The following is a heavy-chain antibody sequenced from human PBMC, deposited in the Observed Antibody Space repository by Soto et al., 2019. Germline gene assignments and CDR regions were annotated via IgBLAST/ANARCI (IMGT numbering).Heavy chain of an antibody. D-gene: IGHD3-10*01. CDR3: AKTENYSFGFDP. CDR2: IRSKAYGGTT. V-gene: IGHV3-49*04. J-gene: IGHJ5*02. Sequence: PGGSLRLSCTASGFTFGDYAMRWVRQAPGKGLEWVGFIRSKAYGGTTEYAASVKGRFTISRDDSKSIAYLQMNSLKTEDTAVYYCAKTENYSFGFDPWGQGTLVTVSS. CDR1: GFTFGDYA.